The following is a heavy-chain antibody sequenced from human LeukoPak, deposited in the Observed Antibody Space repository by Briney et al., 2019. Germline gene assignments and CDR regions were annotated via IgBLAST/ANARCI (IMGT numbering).Heavy chain of an antibody. CDR2: VSADGSGK. CDR1: GFDLSYYG. D-gene: IGHD2-21*01. CDR3: AKGHTAYGHHTSPLFDF. Sequence: PGGSLRLSCKGSGFDLSYYGMHWVRQAPSGGLEWVAVVSADGSGKYYADSVKGRFTISRDNSKNTLFLQMSSLRAEDTAMYYCAKGHTAYGHHTSPLFDFWGQGTLVTLSS. J-gene: IGHJ4*02. V-gene: IGHV3-30*18.